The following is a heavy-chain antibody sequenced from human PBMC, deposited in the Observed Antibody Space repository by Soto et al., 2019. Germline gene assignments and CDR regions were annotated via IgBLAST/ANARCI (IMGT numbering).Heavy chain of an antibody. CDR2: ISDSGGDT. V-gene: IGHV3-23*01. J-gene: IGHJ4*02. D-gene: IGHD6-19*01. CDR3: ARAPGYRSGWIALDY. CDR1: GFTFSTYA. Sequence: PGGSLSLSCAPSGFTFSTYAMNWVRQAPGKGLEWVSGISDSGGDTYYADSVKGRFTISRDNSKNTLYLQTNSLRVEDTAVYYCARAPGYRSGWIALDYWGQGTPVTVSS.